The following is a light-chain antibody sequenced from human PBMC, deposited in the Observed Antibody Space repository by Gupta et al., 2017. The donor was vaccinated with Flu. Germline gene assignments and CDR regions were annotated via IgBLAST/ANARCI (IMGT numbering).Light chain of an antibody. CDR1: SSNIGAHYD. Sequence: QSVLTQPPSVSGAPGQRVTISCTGSSSNIGAHYDVHWYQQLPGTAPKLLIYSDNNRPSGVPDRFSGSKSGTSASLAIXGXQAEDEXDYYCHSYDRSLNGVVFGGGTKLTVL. CDR3: HSYDRSLNGVV. CDR2: SDN. J-gene: IGLJ2*01. V-gene: IGLV1-40*01.